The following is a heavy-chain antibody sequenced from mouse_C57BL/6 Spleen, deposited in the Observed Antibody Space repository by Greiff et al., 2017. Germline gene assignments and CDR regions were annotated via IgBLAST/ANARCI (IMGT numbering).Heavy chain of an antibody. CDR2: IYPGDGDT. J-gene: IGHJ4*01. CDR1: GYAFSSSW. D-gene: IGHD2-1*01. CDR3: ARAGYYGNYEGAMDY. V-gene: IGHV1-82*01. Sequence: QVQLQQSGPELVKPGASVKISCKASGYAFSSSWMNWVKQRPGKGLEWIGRIYPGDGDTNYNGKFKGKATLTADKSSSTAYMQLSSLTSEDSAVYFCARAGYYGNYEGAMDYWGQGTSVTVSS.